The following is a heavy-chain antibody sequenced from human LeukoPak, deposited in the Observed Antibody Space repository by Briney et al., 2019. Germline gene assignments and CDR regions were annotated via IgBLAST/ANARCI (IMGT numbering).Heavy chain of an antibody. Sequence: ASVKVSFKASGYSFTSYGISWVRQAPAQGLEWVGWISAYNGNTNYAQKLQGRVTMTTDTSTSTAYMELRSLRSDDTAVCYCARVGDIYDSSGYYFDYWGPGTLVTVSS. CDR1: GYSFTSYG. V-gene: IGHV1-18*01. D-gene: IGHD3-22*01. CDR3: ARVGDIYDSSGYYFDY. CDR2: ISAYNGNT. J-gene: IGHJ4*02.